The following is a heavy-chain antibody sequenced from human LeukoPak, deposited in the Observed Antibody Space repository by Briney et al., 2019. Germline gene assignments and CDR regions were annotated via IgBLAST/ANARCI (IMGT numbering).Heavy chain of an antibody. CDR1: GGSFSGYY. Sequence: PSQTLSLTCAVYGGSFSGYYWSWIRQPPGKGLEWIGEINHSGSTNYNPSLKRRVTISVDTSKNQFSLKLSSVPDADTAVYYCARRPAAGPEGPYYYYMDVWRKGTTVTVSS. D-gene: IGHD6-13*01. CDR3: ARRPAAGPEGPYYYYMDV. V-gene: IGHV4-34*01. J-gene: IGHJ6*03. CDR2: INHSGST.